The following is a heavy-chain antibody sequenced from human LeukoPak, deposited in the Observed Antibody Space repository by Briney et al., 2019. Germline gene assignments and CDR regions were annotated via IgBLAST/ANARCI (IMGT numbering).Heavy chain of an antibody. D-gene: IGHD6-13*01. J-gene: IGHJ4*02. V-gene: IGHV3-30-3*01. Sequence: PGRSLRLSCAASGLTFSSYAMHWVRQAPGKGLEWVAVISYDGSNKYYADSVKGRFTISRDNSKNTLYLQMNSLRAEDTAVYYCARRRQAAAGALDYWGQGTLVTVSS. CDR2: ISYDGSNK. CDR3: ARRRQAAAGALDY. CDR1: GLTFSSYA.